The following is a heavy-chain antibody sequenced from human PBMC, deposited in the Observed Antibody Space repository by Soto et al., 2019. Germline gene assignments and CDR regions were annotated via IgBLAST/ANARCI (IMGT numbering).Heavy chain of an antibody. J-gene: IGHJ2*01. CDR1: GFTFSSYS. V-gene: IGHV3-23*01. CDR3: ANVKDNGDRNYWNFDL. CDR2: VTSSGGNT. Sequence: EVKLLESGGGLVQPGESLRLSCAASGFTFSSYSMTWVRQAPGKGLEWVSAVTSSGGNTYYADSVKGRFTISRDNSKNTLYMQMITLRAEDTAVYYCANVKDNGDRNYWNFDLWGRGNLVTVSS. D-gene: IGHD4-17*01.